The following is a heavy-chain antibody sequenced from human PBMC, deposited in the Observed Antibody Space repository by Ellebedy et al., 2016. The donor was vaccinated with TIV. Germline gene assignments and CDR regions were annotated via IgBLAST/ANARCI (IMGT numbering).Heavy chain of an antibody. V-gene: IGHV3-74*01. D-gene: IGHD3-10*01. J-gene: IGHJ4*03. CDR3: ARDQGWAYPGSTRFDY. CDR1: GFTFSRPW. CDR2: IDYDGSSP. Sequence: GESLKISCAASGFTFSRPWMHWVRQAPGKGLVWVSRIDYDGSSPTYADSVKGRFTISRDNAKNSLYLQMSSLRAEDTAVYYCARDQGWAYPGSTRFDYWGQGTLVTVSS.